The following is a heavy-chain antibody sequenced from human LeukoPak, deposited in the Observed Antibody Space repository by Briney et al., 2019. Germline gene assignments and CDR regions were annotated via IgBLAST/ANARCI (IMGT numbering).Heavy chain of an antibody. CDR3: AREDLLKLDP. Sequence: GGSLRLSCAASGFTFSGHGMNWVRQAPGKGLEWVSGITGSGATTYYADSVKGRFTISRDNSKNTLYLQMNSLRAEDTAVYYCAREDLLKLDPWGQGTLVTVSS. J-gene: IGHJ5*02. V-gene: IGHV3-23*01. CDR2: ITGSGATT. CDR1: GFTFSGHG.